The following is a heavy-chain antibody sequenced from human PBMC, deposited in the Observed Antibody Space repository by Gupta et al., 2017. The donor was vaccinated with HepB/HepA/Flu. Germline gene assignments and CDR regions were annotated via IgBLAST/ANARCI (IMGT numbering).Heavy chain of an antibody. J-gene: IGHJ3*02. CDR3: ARPPGATGYSTSWFAFDI. CDR2: ITPYGGSP. CDR1: GYTVIKYH. V-gene: IGHV1-46*01. Sequence: QVHLVQSGAEVTAPAASVKVSCKASGYTVIKYHIHRVRQAPGQGLEWMGLITPYGGSPTLAQNFQGRVTMTRDTSTNTVYLELSGLRSDDTAVYYCARPPGATGYSTSWFAFDIWGQGTMVTVSS. D-gene: IGHD6-13*01.